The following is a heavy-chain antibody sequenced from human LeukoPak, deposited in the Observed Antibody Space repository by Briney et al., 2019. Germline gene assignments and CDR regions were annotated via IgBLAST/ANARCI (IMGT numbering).Heavy chain of an antibody. Sequence: SGTLSLTCAVSGGSISSSNWWSWVRQPPGKGLEWIGEIYHSGSTNYNPSLKSRVTISVDKSKNQFSLKLSSVTAADTAVYYCATYGDPIGDSGYYYMDVWGKGTTVTISS. CDR3: ATYGDPIGDSGYYYMDV. V-gene: IGHV4-4*02. CDR1: GGSISSSNW. D-gene: IGHD4-17*01. CDR2: IYHSGST. J-gene: IGHJ6*03.